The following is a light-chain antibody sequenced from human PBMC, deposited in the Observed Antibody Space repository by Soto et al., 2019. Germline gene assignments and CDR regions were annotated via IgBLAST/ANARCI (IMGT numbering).Light chain of an antibody. CDR2: EVV. CDR1: KSDIRVYDL. V-gene: IGLV2-8*01. J-gene: IGLJ1*01. Sequence: QSSLTQPSSACGSPGQSVTISFTATKSDIRVYDLVSWYHQHPGKAPRLIIYEVVQRPSGVHDRFSGSKSGNTASLTVSGLQAADEADYFCKSYAGSNPYAFGSGTKVTVL. CDR3: KSYAGSNPYA.